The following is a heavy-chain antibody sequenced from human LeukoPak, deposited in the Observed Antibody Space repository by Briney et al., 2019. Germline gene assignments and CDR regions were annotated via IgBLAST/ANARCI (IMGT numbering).Heavy chain of an antibody. J-gene: IGHJ4*02. D-gene: IGHD4-23*01. CDR3: ARDRYGANSPFDY. V-gene: IGHV3-33*01. Sequence: GGSLRLSCAASGFTFCNYGMHWVRQAPGKGLEWVAVIWYDGSNKYYADSVRGRFTISRDNSKNTLYLEMNSLRAEDTAVYYCARDRYGANSPFDYWGQGTLVTVSS. CDR1: GFTFCNYG. CDR2: IWYDGSNK.